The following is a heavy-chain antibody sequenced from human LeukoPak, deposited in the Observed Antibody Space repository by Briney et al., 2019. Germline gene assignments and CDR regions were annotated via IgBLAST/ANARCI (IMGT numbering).Heavy chain of an antibody. CDR2: IYHSGST. D-gene: IGHD3-22*01. V-gene: IGHV4-38-2*02. CDR1: GGSISSYY. J-gene: IGHJ2*01. Sequence: SETLSLTCTVSGGSISSYYWGWIRQPPGKGLEWIGSIYHSGSTYYNPSLKSRVTISVDTSKNQFSLKLSSVTAADTAVYYCARVYDSSGRYWYFDLWGRGTLDTVSS. CDR3: ARVYDSSGRYWYFDL.